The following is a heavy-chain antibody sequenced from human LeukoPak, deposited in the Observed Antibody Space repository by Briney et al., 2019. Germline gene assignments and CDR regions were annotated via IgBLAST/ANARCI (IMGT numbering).Heavy chain of an antibody. D-gene: IGHD3-3*01. Sequence: GGSLRLSCAASGFTFSSYWMSLVRQAPGKGLEWVSSISSSSSYIYYADSVKGRFTISRDNAKNSLYLQMNSLRAEDTAVYYCARDWMDDFWSGYRNWFDPWGQGTLVTVSS. CDR2: ISSSSSYI. V-gene: IGHV3-21*01. J-gene: IGHJ5*02. CDR1: GFTFSSYW. CDR3: ARDWMDDFWSGYRNWFDP.